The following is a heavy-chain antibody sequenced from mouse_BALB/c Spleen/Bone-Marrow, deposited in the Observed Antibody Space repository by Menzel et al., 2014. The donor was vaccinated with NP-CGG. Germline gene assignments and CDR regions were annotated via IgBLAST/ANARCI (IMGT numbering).Heavy chain of an antibody. CDR3: ARGIDYYAMDY. CDR1: GYTFSSYW. CDR2: ILPGSGST. J-gene: IGHJ4*01. Sequence: QVQLQQPGAELMKPGASVKISCKATGYTFSSYWIEWVKQRPGHGLEWIGEILPGSGSTNYNEKFKGKATFTADTSSNTAYRQLSSLTSEDSAVYYCARGIDYYAMDYGGQGTSVTVSS. V-gene: IGHV1-9*01.